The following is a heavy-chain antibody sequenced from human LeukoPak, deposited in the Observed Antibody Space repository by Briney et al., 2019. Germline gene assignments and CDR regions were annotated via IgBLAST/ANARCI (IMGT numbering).Heavy chain of an antibody. CDR1: GGSISSGGYY. D-gene: IGHD3-22*01. CDR3: ASPHPYYYDSSGYPLAS. V-gene: IGHV4-61*08. J-gene: IGHJ5*02. CDR2: IYYSGST. Sequence: SETLSLTCTVSGGSISSGGYYWSWIRQHPGKGLEWIGYIYYSGSTNYNPSLKSRVTISVDTSKNQFSLKLSSVTAADTAVYYCASPHPYYYDSSGYPLASWGQGTLVTVSS.